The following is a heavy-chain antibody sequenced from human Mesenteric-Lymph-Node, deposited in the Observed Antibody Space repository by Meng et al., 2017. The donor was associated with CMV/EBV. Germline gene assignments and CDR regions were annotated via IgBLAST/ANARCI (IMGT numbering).Heavy chain of an antibody. CDR1: GFTFSSYW. J-gene: IGHJ6*02. CDR3: ARGKVPAAVNYYYYGMDV. CDR2: ISYDGSNK. V-gene: IGHV3-30-3*01. D-gene: IGHD2-2*01. Sequence: GGSLRLSCAASGFTFSSYWMHWVRQAPGKGLEWVAVISYDGSNKYYADSVKGRFTISRDNSKNTLYLQMNSLRAEDTADYYCARGKVPAAVNYYYYGMDVWGQGTTVTVSS.